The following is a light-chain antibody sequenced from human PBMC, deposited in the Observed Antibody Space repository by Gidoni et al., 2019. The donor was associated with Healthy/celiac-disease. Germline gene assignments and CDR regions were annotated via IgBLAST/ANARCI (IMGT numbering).Light chain of an antibody. CDR1: QSVSSN. V-gene: IGKV3-15*01. Sequence: DIVMTQSPATRSVSPGERATLSCRASQSVSSNLAWYQQKPGQAPRLLIYGASTRATGIPARFSGSGSGTEFTLTISSLQSEDFAVYYCQQYNNWPGTFGGGTKVEIK. J-gene: IGKJ4*01. CDR3: QQYNNWPGT. CDR2: GAS.